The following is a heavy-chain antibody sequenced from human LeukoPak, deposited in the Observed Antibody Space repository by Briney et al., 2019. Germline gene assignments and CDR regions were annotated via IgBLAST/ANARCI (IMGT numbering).Heavy chain of an antibody. Sequence: ASVKVSCKASGYTFTSYGISWVRQAPGQGLEWMGWISAYNGNTNYAQKFQGRVTMTEDTSTDTAYMELSSLRSEDTAVYYCATPRWYLQDPFDYWGQGTLVTVSS. J-gene: IGHJ4*02. CDR1: GYTFTSYG. CDR2: ISAYNGNT. D-gene: IGHD2-15*01. CDR3: ATPRWYLQDPFDY. V-gene: IGHV1-18*04.